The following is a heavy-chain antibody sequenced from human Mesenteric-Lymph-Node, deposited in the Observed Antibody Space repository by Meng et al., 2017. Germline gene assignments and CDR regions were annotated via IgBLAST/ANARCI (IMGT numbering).Heavy chain of an antibody. D-gene: IGHD1-26*01. CDR2: ISSTSTYI. CDR3: ASGSSIYYYYFDY. CDR1: GFTFSTHS. V-gene: IGHV3-21*01. J-gene: IGHJ4*02. Sequence: GESLKISCAGSGFTFSTHSMNWVRQAPGKGLEWVSSISSTSTYIYYADSVKGRFTISRDNAKNSLYLQMNSRRAEDTAVYYCASGSSIYYYYFDYWGQGALVTVSS.